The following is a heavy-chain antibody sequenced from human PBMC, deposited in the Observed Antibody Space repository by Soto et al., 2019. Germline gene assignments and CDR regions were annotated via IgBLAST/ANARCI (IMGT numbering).Heavy chain of an antibody. D-gene: IGHD3-16*02. J-gene: IGHJ3*02. CDR3: AKDERYYDYIWGSYRAPDAFDI. V-gene: IGHV3-23*01. CDR2: ISGSGGST. CDR1: GFTFSSYA. Sequence: GGSLRLSCAASGFTFSSYAMSWVRQAPGKGLEWVSAISGSGGSTYYADSVKGRFTISRDNSKNTLYLQMNSLRAEDTAVYYCAKDERYYDYIWGSYRAPDAFDIWGQGTMVTVSS.